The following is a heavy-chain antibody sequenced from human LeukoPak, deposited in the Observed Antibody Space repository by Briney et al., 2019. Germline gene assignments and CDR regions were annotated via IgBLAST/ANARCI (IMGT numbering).Heavy chain of an antibody. J-gene: IGHJ4*02. CDR2: IYTSGST. D-gene: IGHD4-11*01. V-gene: IGHV4-4*07. Sequence: SETLSLTCTVSGGSISSYYWSWIRQPAGKGLEWIGRIYTSGSTNYNPSLKSRVTMSVDTSKNQFSLKLSSVTAADTAVYYCAKMTPVTSFQLLVLDSWGPGTLVTISS. CDR1: GGSISSYY. CDR3: AKMTPVTSFQLLVLDS.